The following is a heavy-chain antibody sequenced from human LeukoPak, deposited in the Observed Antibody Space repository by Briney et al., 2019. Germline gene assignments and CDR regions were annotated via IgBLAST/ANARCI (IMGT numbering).Heavy chain of an antibody. J-gene: IGHJ4*02. Sequence: GGSLRLSCAASGFTFSSYSMNWVRQAPGKGLEWVSSISSSSSYIYYADSVKGRFTISRDNAKNSLYLQTNSLRAEDTAVYYCARELMEMVYAIFDYWGQGTLVTVSS. CDR3: ARELMEMVYAIFDY. D-gene: IGHD2-8*01. V-gene: IGHV3-21*01. CDR2: ISSSSSYI. CDR1: GFTFSSYS.